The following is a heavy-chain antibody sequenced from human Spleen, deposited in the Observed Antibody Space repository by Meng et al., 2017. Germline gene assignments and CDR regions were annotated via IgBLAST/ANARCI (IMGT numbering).Heavy chain of an antibody. Sequence: AQLQQGGAGLLKPSETLFLTCVVSGGSFSDYYWSWIRQPPGKGLEWIGEINHSGSTNYNPSLESRATISVDTSQNNLSLKLSSVTAADSAVYYCARGPTTMAHDFDYWGQGTLVTVSS. J-gene: IGHJ4*02. CDR3: ARGPTTMAHDFDY. CDR2: INHSGST. D-gene: IGHD4-11*01. CDR1: GGSFSDYY. V-gene: IGHV4-34*01.